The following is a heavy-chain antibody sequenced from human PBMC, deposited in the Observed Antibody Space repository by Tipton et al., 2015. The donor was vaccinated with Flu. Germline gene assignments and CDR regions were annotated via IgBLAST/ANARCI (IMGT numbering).Heavy chain of an antibody. D-gene: IGHD3-22*01. CDR2: IYTSGST. V-gene: IGHV4-4*07. CDR3: AREGDSSGHDAFDI. Sequence: LRLSCTVSGGSISSYYWSWIRQPAGKGLEWIGRIYTSGSTNYNPSLKSRVTISVDTSKNQFSLKLSSVTAADTAVYYCAREGDSSGHDAFDIWGQGTMVAVSS. CDR1: GGSISSYY. J-gene: IGHJ3*02.